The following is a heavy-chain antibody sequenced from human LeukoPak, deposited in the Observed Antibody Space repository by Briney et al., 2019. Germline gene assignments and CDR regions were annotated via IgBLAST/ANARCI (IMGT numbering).Heavy chain of an antibody. CDR1: GYTFTTYY. V-gene: IGHV1-46*01. CDR2: INPRGGST. Sequence: ASVKVSSKASGYTFTTYYMHWVRQAPGQGLEWVGIINPRGGSTTYAQKFQGRVTMTRDTSTSTVYMELSSLKSDDTAVYYCARGGGPGNYPFDFWGQGTLVTVSS. D-gene: IGHD1-7*01. CDR3: ARGGGPGNYPFDF. J-gene: IGHJ4*02.